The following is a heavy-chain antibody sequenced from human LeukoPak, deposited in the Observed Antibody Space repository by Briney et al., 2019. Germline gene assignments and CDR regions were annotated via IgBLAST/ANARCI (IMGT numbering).Heavy chain of an antibody. CDR1: GGSISSGGYY. CDR3: ASVVGVPAAKYYMDV. V-gene: IGHV4-30-2*02. J-gene: IGHJ6*03. D-gene: IGHD2-2*01. CDR2: IYHSGST. Sequence: SETLSLTCTVSGGSISSGGYYWSWIRQPPGKGLEWIGYIYHSGSTYYNPSLKSRVTISVDRSKNQFSLKLSSVTAADTAVYYCASVVGVPAAKYYMDVWGKGTTVTVSS.